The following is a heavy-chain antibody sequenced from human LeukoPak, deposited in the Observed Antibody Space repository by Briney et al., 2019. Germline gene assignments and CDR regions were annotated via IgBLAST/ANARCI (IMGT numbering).Heavy chain of an antibody. D-gene: IGHD1-26*01. Sequence: PGGTLRLSCAATESTFTTYDKNRIRKPPVKALQRGTAISYDGKDTHYTDSVKGRFTISRDNSKNTVYLQMNSLRAEDTAVYYCAKDRDTLGASYYFDYWGQGTLVTVSS. CDR1: ESTFTTYD. CDR2: ISYDGKDT. V-gene: IGHV3-30*18. CDR3: AKDRDTLGASYYFDY. J-gene: IGHJ4*02.